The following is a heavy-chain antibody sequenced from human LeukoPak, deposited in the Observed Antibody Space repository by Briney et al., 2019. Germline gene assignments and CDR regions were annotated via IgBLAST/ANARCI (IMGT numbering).Heavy chain of an antibody. CDR3: ARAFSSGWYYYYYMDV. CDR2: FIPVLGTA. D-gene: IGHD6-19*01. Sequence: SVKVSCKASGGIFSDYALNWVRQAPGQGLEWMGVFIPVLGTANSTQNFQDRVSITADMSTHTVYMELSSLKSEDTAVYYCARAFSSGWYYYYYMDVWGKGTTVTISS. J-gene: IGHJ6*03. CDR1: GGIFSDYA. V-gene: IGHV1-69*06.